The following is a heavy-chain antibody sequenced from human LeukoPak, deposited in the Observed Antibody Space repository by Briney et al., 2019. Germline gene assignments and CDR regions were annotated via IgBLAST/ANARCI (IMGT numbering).Heavy chain of an antibody. V-gene: IGHV3-21*01. Sequence: GRSLRLSCAASGFTFSSYSMNWVRQAPGKGLEWVSSISSSSSYIYYADSVKGRFTISRDNAKNSLYLQMNSLRAEDTAVYYCASPRHSSSLEDYWGQGTLVTVSS. J-gene: IGHJ4*02. CDR2: ISSSSSYI. CDR3: ASPRHSSSLEDY. D-gene: IGHD6-19*01. CDR1: GFTFSSYS.